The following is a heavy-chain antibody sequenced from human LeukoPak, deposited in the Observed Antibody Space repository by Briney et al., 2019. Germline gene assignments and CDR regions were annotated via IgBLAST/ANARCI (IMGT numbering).Heavy chain of an antibody. J-gene: IGHJ5*02. CDR1: GYTFTSYG. Sequence: ASVKVSCKASGYTFTSYGISWVRQAPGQGLEWMGWISAYNGNTNYAQKLQGRVTMTIDTSTSTAYMELRSLRSDDTAVYYCAREGYSYGLNWFDPWGRGTLVTVSS. CDR3: AREGYSYGLNWFDP. V-gene: IGHV1-18*01. CDR2: ISAYNGNT. D-gene: IGHD5-18*01.